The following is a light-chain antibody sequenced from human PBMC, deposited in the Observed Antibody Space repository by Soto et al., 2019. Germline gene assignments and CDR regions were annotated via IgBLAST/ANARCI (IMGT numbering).Light chain of an antibody. CDR3: QQYNNWPPIT. CDR1: QSVSSN. CDR2: GAS. J-gene: IGKJ5*01. Sequence: EVVMTQSPVTLSASPGEGATLACRASQSVSSNLAWYQQKPGQAPRLLIYGASSRATGIPGRFSGSGSGTEFTLSISSLQSEDFSIYYCQQYNNWPPITFGQGTRLEIK. V-gene: IGKV3-15*01.